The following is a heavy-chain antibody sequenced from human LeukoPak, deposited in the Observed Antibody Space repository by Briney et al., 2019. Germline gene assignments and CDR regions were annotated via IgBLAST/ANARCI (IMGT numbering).Heavy chain of an antibody. Sequence: PGGSLRLSCAASRVSVSSNFMIWVRQAPGKGLEWVSLIYSGGETSCADSVKGRFSISRDNSKNTLYLQMNSLRVEDTAVYYCTRDPPAVAINTYAWGQGTLVTVSS. V-gene: IGHV3-66*01. CDR2: IYSGGET. CDR1: RVSVSSNF. J-gene: IGHJ5*02. D-gene: IGHD6-13*01. CDR3: TRDPPAVAINTYA.